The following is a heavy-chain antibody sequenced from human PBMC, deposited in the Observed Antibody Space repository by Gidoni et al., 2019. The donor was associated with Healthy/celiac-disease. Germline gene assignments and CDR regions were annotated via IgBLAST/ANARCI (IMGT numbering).Heavy chain of an antibody. J-gene: IGHJ4*02. D-gene: IGHD3-3*01. V-gene: IGHV1-2*02. CDR1: GYTFTGYY. CDR3: ARVNYDFWSGYYTRVFDY. Sequence: QVQLVQSGAEVKKPGASVKVSCKASGYTFTGYYMHWVRQAPGQGLEWMGWINPNSGGTNYAQKFQGRVTMTRDTSISTAYMELSRLRSDDTAVYYCARVNYDFWSGYYTRVFDYWGQGTLVTVSS. CDR2: INPNSGGT.